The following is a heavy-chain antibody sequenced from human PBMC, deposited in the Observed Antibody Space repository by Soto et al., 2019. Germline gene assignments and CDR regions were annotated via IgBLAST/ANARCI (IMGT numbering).Heavy chain of an antibody. D-gene: IGHD3-3*01. CDR1: GFNFSNYA. Sequence: EVQLLESGGDFKQPGGSLRLSCEGSGFNFSNYALNWVRQAPGKRLEWVSVFSGNSGTTYYAASVKGRFTISRDNSKKTLYLQMNSLRADDTAVYYCAKGRAITVFGVITPFDSWGQGTLVTVSS. V-gene: IGHV3-23*01. CDR2: FSGNSGTT. J-gene: IGHJ4*02. CDR3: AKGRAITVFGVITPFDS.